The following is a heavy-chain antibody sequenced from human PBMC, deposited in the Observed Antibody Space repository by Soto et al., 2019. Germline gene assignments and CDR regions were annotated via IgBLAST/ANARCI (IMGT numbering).Heavy chain of an antibody. CDR1: GCSFVNYA. V-gene: IGHV3-23*01. CDR2: LSGSGTST. Sequence: GSLGLACAAYGCSFVNYAMNWVRQAPGKGLEWVSGLSGSGTSTYYADSVKGRFTISRDNSRDTLFLQMNSLTADDTAVYYCAKATTNGGWFNPFDSWGQGALVTVYS. D-gene: IGHD6-19*01. CDR3: AKATTNGGWFNPFDS. J-gene: IGHJ4*02.